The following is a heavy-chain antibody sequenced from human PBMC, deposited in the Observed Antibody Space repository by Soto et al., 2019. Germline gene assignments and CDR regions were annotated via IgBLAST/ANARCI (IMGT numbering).Heavy chain of an antibody. Sequence: GGSLRLSCAASGFTFSSYWMSGVRQAPGKGLEWVANIKQDGSEKYYEDSVGGRFTISRDNAKNSLYLQMNSLRAEDTAVYYCARRGYSYGYVFDDWGQGTLVTVSS. CDR3: ARRGYSYGYVFDD. CDR1: GFTFSSYW. V-gene: IGHV3-7*01. D-gene: IGHD5-18*01. J-gene: IGHJ4*02. CDR2: IKQDGSEK.